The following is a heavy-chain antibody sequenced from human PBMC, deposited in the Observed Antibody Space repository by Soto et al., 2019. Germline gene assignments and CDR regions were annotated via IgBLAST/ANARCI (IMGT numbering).Heavy chain of an antibody. V-gene: IGHV4-59*01. CDR2: IYYSGST. J-gene: IGHJ6*02. CDR3: GRDYRGRDGMDG. D-gene: IGHD3-16*02. Sequence: QVQLQESGPGLVKPSETLSLTCTVSGGSISSYYWSWIRQPPGKGLEWIGYIYYSGSTNYNPSLKSRVTTSEDTSKNQYSLKRGAVTAADTAVYCCGRDYRGRDGMDGWGQGTTVTVSS. CDR1: GGSISSYY.